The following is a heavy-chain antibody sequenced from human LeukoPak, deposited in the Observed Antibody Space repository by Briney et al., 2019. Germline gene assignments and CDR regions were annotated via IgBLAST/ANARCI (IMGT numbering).Heavy chain of an antibody. V-gene: IGHV3-20*04. CDR1: GFTFDDYG. CDR3: ARASTLSQRAFDI. J-gene: IGHJ3*02. CDR2: INWNGGST. Sequence: GGSLRLSCAASGFTFDDYGMSWVRQAPGKGLEWVSGINWNGGSTGYADSVKGRFTVSRDNAKNSLYQQMNSLRAEDTALYYCARASTLSQRAFDIWGQGTMVTVSS.